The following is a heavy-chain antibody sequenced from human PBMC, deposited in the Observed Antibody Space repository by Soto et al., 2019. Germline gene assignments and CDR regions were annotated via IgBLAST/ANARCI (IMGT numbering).Heavy chain of an antibody. D-gene: IGHD3-3*01. Sequence: GASVKVSCKASGYTFTSYDINWVRQATGQGLEWMGWMNPNSGNTGYAQKFQGRVTMTRNTSISTAYMELSSLRSEDTAVYYCARAYYDFWTWSEHNWFDPWGQGTLVTVPS. CDR1: GYTFTSYD. CDR2: MNPNSGNT. J-gene: IGHJ5*02. V-gene: IGHV1-8*01. CDR3: ARAYYDFWTWSEHNWFDP.